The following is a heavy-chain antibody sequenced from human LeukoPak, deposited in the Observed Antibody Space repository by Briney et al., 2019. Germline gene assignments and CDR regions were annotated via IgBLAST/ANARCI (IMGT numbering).Heavy chain of an antibody. CDR1: GGSISSSSYY. CDR3: ARVFTMVRGVINTGFDP. CDR2: IYYSGST. Sequence: PSETLSLTCTVSGGSISSSSYYWGWIRQPPGKGLEWIGSIYYSGSTYYNPSLKSRVTISVDTSKNQFSLKLSSVTAADTAVYYCARVFTMVRGVINTGFDPWGQGTLVTVSS. J-gene: IGHJ5*02. V-gene: IGHV4-39*07. D-gene: IGHD3-10*01.